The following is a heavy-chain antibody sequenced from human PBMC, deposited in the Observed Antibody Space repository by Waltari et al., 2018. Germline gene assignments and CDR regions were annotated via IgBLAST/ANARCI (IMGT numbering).Heavy chain of an antibody. V-gene: IGHV1-69*01. CDR1: GGTFGRFA. CDR2: IIPKIGAS. CDR3: ATDTSPPY. Sequence: QVQLVQSGAEVKKPGSSVKVSCKASGGTFGRFAISWVRQAAGEGLEWMGGIIPKIGASNYAQKFQGRVTITADDSTRIAYMEVSSLSFEDTAEYFCATDTSPPYWGQGTLVIVSS. D-gene: IGHD2-2*01. J-gene: IGHJ4*02.